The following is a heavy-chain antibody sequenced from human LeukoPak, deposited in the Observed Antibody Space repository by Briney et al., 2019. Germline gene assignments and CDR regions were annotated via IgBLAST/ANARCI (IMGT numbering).Heavy chain of an antibody. D-gene: IGHD3-10*01. Sequence: GESLRISCKGSGYSFTSYWIGWVRQMPGKGLGWMGIIYPGDSDTRYSPSFQGQVTISADKSISTAYLQWSSLKASDTAMYYCARDIWFGELFGYGGWFDPWGQGTLVTVSS. V-gene: IGHV5-51*01. CDR3: ARDIWFGELFGYGGWFDP. CDR1: GYSFTSYW. J-gene: IGHJ5*02. CDR2: IYPGDSDT.